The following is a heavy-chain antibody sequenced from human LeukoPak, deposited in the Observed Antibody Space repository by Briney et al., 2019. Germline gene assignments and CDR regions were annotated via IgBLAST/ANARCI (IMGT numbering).Heavy chain of an antibody. J-gene: IGHJ4*02. CDR1: GSTFTSYW. CDR3: ARRIDYGDYFDY. CDR2: IYPGDSNT. D-gene: IGHD4-17*01. V-gene: IGHV5-51*01. Sequence: GEPLKISCQGSGSTFTSYWIAWLRQLPGKGLEWMGIIYPGDSNTRYSPSFQGQVTISADKSITTAYLQWTSLKASDTAMYYCARRIDYGDYFDYWGQGTLVTVSS.